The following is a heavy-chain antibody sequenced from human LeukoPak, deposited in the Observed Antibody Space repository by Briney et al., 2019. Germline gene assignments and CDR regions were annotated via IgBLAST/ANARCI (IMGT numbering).Heavy chain of an antibody. CDR2: IDTSGST. V-gene: IGHV4-4*07. D-gene: IGHD6-6*01. CDR1: GGSIRSYY. Sequence: SETLSLTCTVSGGSIRSYYWSWIRQPAGKGLECIGRIDTSGSTKYNPSLKSRVTMSVDTSKNQFSLKLGSVTATDTAVYYCATRIGGGSSYYFDYWGQGTLATVSS. J-gene: IGHJ4*02. CDR3: ATRIGGGSSYYFDY.